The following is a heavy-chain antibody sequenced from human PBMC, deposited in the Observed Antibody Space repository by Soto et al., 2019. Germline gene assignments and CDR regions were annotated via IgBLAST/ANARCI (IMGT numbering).Heavy chain of an antibody. V-gene: IGHV3-23*01. CDR1: GFTFSSYS. Sequence: PXVSLRLSCAASGFTFSSYSMSWVRQAPGRGLEWVSAISGIGGSTYYADSVKGRFTISRDNSKNTLYLQMNSLRAEDTAVYYCAKDKGHYYDSSGYSPFVWFDPWGQGTLVTVSS. D-gene: IGHD3-22*01. J-gene: IGHJ5*02. CDR3: AKDKGHYYDSSGYSPFVWFDP. CDR2: ISGIGGST.